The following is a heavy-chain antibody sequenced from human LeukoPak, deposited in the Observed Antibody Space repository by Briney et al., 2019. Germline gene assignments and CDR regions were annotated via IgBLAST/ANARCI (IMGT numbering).Heavy chain of an antibody. Sequence: PSETLSLTCTVSGASISTYYWSWIRQPAGKGLEWIGRMYNTGSTNYNPSLKSRVTMSVDTSKNQLSLRLSSVAAADTAVYYCARDNGGDYWYSDIWGRGTLVTVSS. CDR2: MYNTGST. J-gene: IGHJ2*01. CDR1: GASISTYY. V-gene: IGHV4-4*07. D-gene: IGHD2-21*01. CDR3: ARDNGGDYWYSDI.